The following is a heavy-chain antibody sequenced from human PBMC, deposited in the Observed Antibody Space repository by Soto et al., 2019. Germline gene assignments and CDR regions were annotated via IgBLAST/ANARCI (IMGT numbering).Heavy chain of an antibody. J-gene: IGHJ3*01. CDR3: AKDRGIIVKAGDAFDV. Sequence: PGGALRLSCASSGFTLSMSAVNWVRQAPGKGLECVSYISDSGDRTYYADSVKGRFTISRDRSKNTVSLQMDSLRAEDTAVYYCAKDRGIIVKAGDAFDVWGQGTKVTV. D-gene: IGHD3-16*02. CDR2: ISDSGDRT. V-gene: IGHV3-23*01. CDR1: GFTLSMSA.